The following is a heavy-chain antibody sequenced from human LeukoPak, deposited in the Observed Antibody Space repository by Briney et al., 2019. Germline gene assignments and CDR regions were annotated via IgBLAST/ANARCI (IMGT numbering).Heavy chain of an antibody. J-gene: IGHJ4*02. Sequence: GGSLRLSCAASGFTFSSYAMHWVRQAPGKGLEWVSAISGSGGSTYYADSVKGRFIISRDNSKNTLYLQMNSLRAEDTAVYYCAKVSPGYSSSWYKITTPYYFDYWGQGTLVTVSS. D-gene: IGHD6-13*01. CDR1: GFTFSSYA. CDR3: AKVSPGYSSSWYKITTPYYFDY. V-gene: IGHV3-23*01. CDR2: ISGSGGST.